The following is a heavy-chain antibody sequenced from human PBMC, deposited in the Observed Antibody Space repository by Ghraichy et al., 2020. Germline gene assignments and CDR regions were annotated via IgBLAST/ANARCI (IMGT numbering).Heavy chain of an antibody. CDR2: INHSGST. V-gene: IGHV4-34*01. D-gene: IGHD2-15*01. CDR1: GGSFSGYY. Sequence: ETLSLTCAVYGGSFSGYYWSWIRQPPGKGLEWIGEINHSGSTNYNPSLKSRVTISVDTSKNQFSLKLSSVTAADTAVYYCARLGYCSGGSCYRWGQGTLVTVSS. CDR3: ARLGYCSGGSCYR. J-gene: IGHJ4*02.